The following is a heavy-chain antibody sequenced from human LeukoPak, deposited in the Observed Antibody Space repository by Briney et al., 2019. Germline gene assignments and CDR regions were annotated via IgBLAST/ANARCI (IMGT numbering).Heavy chain of an antibody. Sequence: ASVKVSCKASGGTFSSYAISWVRQAPGQGLEWMGGITPIFGTANYAQKFQGRVTITADKSTRTAYMELSSLRSEDTAVYYCARGRPTTSIAAAGVNWFDPWGQGTLVTVSS. CDR3: ARGRPTTSIAAAGVNWFDP. J-gene: IGHJ5*02. CDR1: GGTFSSYA. V-gene: IGHV1-69*06. CDR2: ITPIFGTA. D-gene: IGHD6-13*01.